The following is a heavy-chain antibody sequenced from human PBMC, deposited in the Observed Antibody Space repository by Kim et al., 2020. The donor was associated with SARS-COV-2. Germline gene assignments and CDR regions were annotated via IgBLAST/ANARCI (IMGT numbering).Heavy chain of an antibody. CDR3: ATSCSSTSCFDY. CDR1: GFTFDDYT. D-gene: IGHD2-2*01. Sequence: GGSLRLSCAASGFTFDDYTMHWVRQAPGKGLEWVSLISWDGGSTYYADSVKGRFTISRDNSKNSLYLQMNSLRTEDTALYYCATSCSSTSCFDYWGQGTLVTVSS. CDR2: ISWDGGST. J-gene: IGHJ4*02. V-gene: IGHV3-43*01.